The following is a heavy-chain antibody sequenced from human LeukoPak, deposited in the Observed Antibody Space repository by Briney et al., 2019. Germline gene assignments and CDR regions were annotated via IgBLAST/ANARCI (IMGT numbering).Heavy chain of an antibody. CDR1: GFTFSSYA. V-gene: IGHV3-23*01. CDR3: AKGGSQTYYDFWSGYPNPFDY. CDR2: ISGSGGST. Sequence: GGSLRLSCAASGFTFSSYAMSWVRQAPGKGLEWVSAISGSGGSTYYADSVKGRFTISRDNSKNTLYLQMNSLRAEHTAVYYCAKGGSQTYYDFWSGYPNPFDYWGQGTLVTVSS. D-gene: IGHD3-3*01. J-gene: IGHJ4*02.